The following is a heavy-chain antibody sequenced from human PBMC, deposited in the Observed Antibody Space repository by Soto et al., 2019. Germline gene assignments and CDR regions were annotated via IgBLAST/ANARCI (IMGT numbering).Heavy chain of an antibody. V-gene: IGHV4-59*01. J-gene: IGHJ6*03. CDR1: GGSISSYY. D-gene: IGHD6-6*01. CDR2: IYYSGST. CDR3: ARDAFEYSNYYYYYYMDV. Sequence: SETLSLTCTVSGGSISSYYWSWIRQPPGKGLEWIGYIYYSGSTNYNPSLKSRVTISVDTSKNQFSLKLSSVTAADTAVYYCARDAFEYSNYYYYYYMDVWGKGTTVTVSS.